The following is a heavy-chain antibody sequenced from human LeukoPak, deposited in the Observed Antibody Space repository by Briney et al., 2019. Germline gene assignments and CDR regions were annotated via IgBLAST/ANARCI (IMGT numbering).Heavy chain of an antibody. CDR2: IYYSGST. J-gene: IGHJ4*02. CDR3: ARELYGDYVDY. Sequence: PSETLSLTCTVSGGSNSSYYWSWIRQHPGKGLEWIGYIYYSGSTNYNPSLKSRVTISVDTSKNQFSLKLSSVTAADTAVYYCARELYGDYVDYWGQGTLVTVSS. D-gene: IGHD3-16*02. CDR1: GGSNSSYY. V-gene: IGHV4-59*01.